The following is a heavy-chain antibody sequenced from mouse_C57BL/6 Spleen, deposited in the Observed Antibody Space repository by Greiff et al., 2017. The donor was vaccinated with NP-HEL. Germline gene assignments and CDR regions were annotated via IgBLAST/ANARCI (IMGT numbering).Heavy chain of an antibody. D-gene: IGHD2-4*01. CDR2: IYPGDGDT. J-gene: IGHJ1*03. V-gene: IGHV1-82*01. Sequence: VHLVESGPELVKPGASVKISCKASGYAFSSSWMNWVKQRPGKGLEWIGRIYPGDGDTNYNGKFKGKATLTADKSSSTAYMQLSSLTSEDSAVYFCARSLIYYEGYFDVWGTGTTVTVSS. CDR1: GYAFSSSW. CDR3: ARSLIYYEGYFDV.